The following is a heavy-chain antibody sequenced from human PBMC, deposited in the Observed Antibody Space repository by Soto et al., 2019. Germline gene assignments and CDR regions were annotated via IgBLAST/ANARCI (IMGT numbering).Heavy chain of an antibody. V-gene: IGHV3-30-3*01. Sequence: PGGSLRLSCAASGFTFSSYAMHWVRQAPGKGLEWVAVISYDGSNKYYADSVKGRFTISRDNSKNTLYLQMNSLRAEDTAVYYCAREGITGTYYYFDYWGQGTLVTVSS. CDR1: GFTFSSYA. CDR3: AREGITGTYYYFDY. D-gene: IGHD1-20*01. J-gene: IGHJ4*02. CDR2: ISYDGSNK.